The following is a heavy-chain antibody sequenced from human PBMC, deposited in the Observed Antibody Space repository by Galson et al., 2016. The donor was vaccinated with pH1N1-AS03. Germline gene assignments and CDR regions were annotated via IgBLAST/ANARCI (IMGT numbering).Heavy chain of an antibody. CDR3: ARNSDSLGAFDV. D-gene: IGHD1-7*01. Sequence: SVKVSCKASGGTFDNHPINWVRQAPGQGLEWMEGFIPIFGTTNYAPKYQGRVTFTTDDSTTTVYMELSNLRSEDTAVYYCARNSDSLGAFDVWGQGTLLSVSS. CDR1: GGTFDNHP. J-gene: IGHJ3*01. CDR2: FIPIFGTT. V-gene: IGHV1-69*05.